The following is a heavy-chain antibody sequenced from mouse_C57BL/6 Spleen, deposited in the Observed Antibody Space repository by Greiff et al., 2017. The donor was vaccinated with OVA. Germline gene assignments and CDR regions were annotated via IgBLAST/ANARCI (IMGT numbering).Heavy chain of an antibody. J-gene: IGHJ2*01. CDR1: GYTFTSYW. D-gene: IGHD1-1*01. Sequence: VQLQQPGAELVMPGASVKLSCKASGYTFTSYWMPWVKQRPGQGLEWIGEIDPSGSYTNYNQKFKGKSTLTVDKSSSTAYMQLSSLTSEDSAVYYCARRYYGSSSYYFDYWGQGTTLTVSS. V-gene: IGHV1-69*01. CDR3: ARRYYGSSSYYFDY. CDR2: IDPSGSYT.